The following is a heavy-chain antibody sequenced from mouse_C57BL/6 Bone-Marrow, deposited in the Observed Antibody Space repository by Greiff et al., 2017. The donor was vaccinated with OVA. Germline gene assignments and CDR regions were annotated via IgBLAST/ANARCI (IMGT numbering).Heavy chain of an antibody. V-gene: IGHV6-3*01. J-gene: IGHJ4*01. CDR3: TIYYDYDGGYAMDY. Sequence: LQQSGGGLVQPGGSMKLSCVASGFTFSNYWMNWVRQSPEKGLEWVAQIRLKSDNYATHYAESVKGRFTISRDDSKSSVYLQMNNLRAEDTGIYYCTIYYDYDGGYAMDYWGQGTSVTVSS. CDR2: IRLKSDNYAT. D-gene: IGHD2-4*01. CDR1: GFTFSNYW.